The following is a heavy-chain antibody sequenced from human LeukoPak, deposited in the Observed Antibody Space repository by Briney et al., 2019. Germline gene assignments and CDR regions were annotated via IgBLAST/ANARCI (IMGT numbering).Heavy chain of an antibody. J-gene: IGHJ5*02. D-gene: IGHD5-12*01. V-gene: IGHV4-34*01. Sequence: NPSETLSLTCAVYGGSFSGYYWSWIRQPPGKGLEWIGEINHSGSTNYNPSLKSRVTISVDTSKNQFSLKLSSVTAADTAVYYCATSVASGGKNWFDPWGQGTLVTVSS. CDR2: INHSGST. CDR1: GGSFSGYY. CDR3: ATSVASGGKNWFDP.